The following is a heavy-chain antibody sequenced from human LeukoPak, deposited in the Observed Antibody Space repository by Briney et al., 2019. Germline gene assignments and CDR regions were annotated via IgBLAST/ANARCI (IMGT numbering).Heavy chain of an antibody. V-gene: IGHV3-23*01. J-gene: IGHJ4*02. CDR2: ISTSGSDT. CDR3: AKGGNNAPLDY. CDR1: GFTFSNSA. D-gene: IGHD1/OR15-1a*01. Sequence: GGSLRLSCAASGFTFSNSAMTWVRQAPGKGLEWVSAISTSGSDTIYTDSVKDRFTISRDNSKNTLYLQMNSLRAEDTAVYYCAKGGNNAPLDYRGQGTLVTVSS.